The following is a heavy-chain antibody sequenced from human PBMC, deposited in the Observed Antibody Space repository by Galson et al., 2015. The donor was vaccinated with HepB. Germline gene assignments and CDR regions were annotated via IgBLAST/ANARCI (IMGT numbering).Heavy chain of an antibody. CDR1: GFSFGTYT. CDR3: ARDESGGGMDV. CDR2: VIPSLPLA. V-gene: IGHV1-69*04. D-gene: IGHD3-10*01. J-gene: IGHJ6*02. Sequence: SVKVSCKASGFSFGTYTISWVRQAPGEGLEWMGRVIPSLPLAESAQKFQGRVTITADESTTTTYMELSTLRFNDTAIYFCARDESGGGMDVWSQGTTVIVSS.